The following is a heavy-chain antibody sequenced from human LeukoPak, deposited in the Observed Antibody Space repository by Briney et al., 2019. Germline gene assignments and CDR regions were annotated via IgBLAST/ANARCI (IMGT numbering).Heavy chain of an antibody. J-gene: IGHJ6*03. CDR2: ISSSGSTI. CDR1: GFTFSSYE. CDR3: ARYSSSSQIYYYYYMDV. V-gene: IGHV3-48*03. D-gene: IGHD6-6*01. Sequence: GGSLRLSCAASGFTFSSYEMNWVRQAPGKGLEWVSYISSSGSTIYYADSVKGRFTISRDNAKNSLYLQMNSLRAEDTAVYYCARYSSSSQIYYYYYMDVWGKGTTVTVSS.